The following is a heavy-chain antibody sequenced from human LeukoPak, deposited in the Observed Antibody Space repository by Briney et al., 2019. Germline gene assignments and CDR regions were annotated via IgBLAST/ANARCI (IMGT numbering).Heavy chain of an antibody. CDR1: GFTFDDYA. V-gene: IGHV3-9*01. CDR2: ISWNSGSI. D-gene: IGHD2-2*01. CDR3: AKLGTAGYCSSTSCYYFDY. J-gene: IGHJ4*02. Sequence: PGGSLRLSCAASGFTFDDYAMHWVRQAPGKGLEWVSGISWNSGSIGYGDSVKGRFTISRDNAKNSLYLQMNSLRAEDTALYYCAKLGTAGYCSSTSCYYFDYWGQGTLVTVSS.